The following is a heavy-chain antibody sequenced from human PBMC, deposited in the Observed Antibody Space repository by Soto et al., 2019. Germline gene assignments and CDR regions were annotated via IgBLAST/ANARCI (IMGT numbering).Heavy chain of an antibody. CDR2: INPSGGST. V-gene: IGHV1-46*03. Sequence: ASVKVSCKASGYTFTSYYMHWVRQAPGQGLEWMGIINPSGGSTSYAQKFQGRVTKTRDTSTSTVYMELSSLRSEDTAVYYCARVGIAAAGKTWSFDYWGQGTLVTVSS. CDR1: GYTFTSYY. D-gene: IGHD6-13*01. J-gene: IGHJ4*02. CDR3: ARVGIAAAGKTWSFDY.